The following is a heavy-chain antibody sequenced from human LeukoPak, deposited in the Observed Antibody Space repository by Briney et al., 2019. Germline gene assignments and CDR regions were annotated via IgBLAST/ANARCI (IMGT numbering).Heavy chain of an antibody. V-gene: IGHV1-2*02. CDR1: GYTFTGYY. Sequence: ASVKVSCKASGYTFTGYYMHWVRQAPGQGLEWMGWINPNSGGKNYAQKFQGRVTMTRDTSISTAYMELSRLRSDDTAVYYCARHFLLTAAAGRRWGQGTLVTVSS. CDR3: ARHFLLTAAAGRR. J-gene: IGHJ4*02. D-gene: IGHD6-13*01. CDR2: INPNSGGK.